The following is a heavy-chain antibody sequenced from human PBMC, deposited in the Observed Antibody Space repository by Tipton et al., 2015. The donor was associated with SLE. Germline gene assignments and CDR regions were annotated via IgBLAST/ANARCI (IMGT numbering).Heavy chain of an antibody. J-gene: IGHJ4*02. V-gene: IGHV4-31*03. CDR2: NYDSGST. D-gene: IGHD3-22*01. CDR1: GGSISSGYYY. Sequence: TLSLTCSVSGGSISSGYYYWTWIRQHPGKGLEWIGNNYDSGSTYYSPSLKSRVTISVDTSKNQFSLRLSSVTAADTAVYYCARYSYDSSGYWPYYFDYWGQGTLVTVSS. CDR3: ARYSYDSSGYWPYYFDY.